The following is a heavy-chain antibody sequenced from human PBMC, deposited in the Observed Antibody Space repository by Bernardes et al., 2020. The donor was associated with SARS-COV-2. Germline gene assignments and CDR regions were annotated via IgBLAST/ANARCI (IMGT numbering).Heavy chain of an antibody. Sequence: ASVKVSCKASGYTFTTYRIGWVRQAPGQGLEWMGSISAYNGNTVYAQKVQDRVTMSTDTSTNTAYMELGNLRSDDTAVYYCARDNDDFWSGYYDYWGQGTLVTVS. J-gene: IGHJ4*02. CDR2: ISAYNGNT. CDR3: ARDNDDFWSGYYDY. V-gene: IGHV1-18*01. D-gene: IGHD3-3*01. CDR1: GYTFTTYR.